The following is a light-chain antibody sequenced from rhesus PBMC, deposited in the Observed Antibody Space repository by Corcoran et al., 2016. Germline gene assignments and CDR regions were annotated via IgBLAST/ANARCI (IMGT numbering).Light chain of an antibody. CDR3: RQYSSSPWT. J-gene: IGKJ1*01. Sequence: DIQMTQSPSSLSASVGDKVTITCRASQGISSWLAWYQQKPGKAPKLLIYKASSLQSGGPSRFSGSGSGTDFTLTISSLQHEDFATYYCRQYSSSPWTFGQGTKVEIK. CDR1: QGISSW. V-gene: IGKV1-22*01. CDR2: KAS.